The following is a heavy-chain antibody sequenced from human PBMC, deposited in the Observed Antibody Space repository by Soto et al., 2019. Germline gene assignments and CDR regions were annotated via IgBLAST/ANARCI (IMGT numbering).Heavy chain of an antibody. CDR3: ARVCGGAFDF. CDR2: IYYSRTS. V-gene: IGHV4-59*01. D-gene: IGHD2-21*01. Sequence: PSGTLSLTCTFSGGSISSYSCSWIWQPPGKVLEWIVYIYYSRTSNYNPSLNSRATISVDTSKNQFSLKLSSVTSADLAVYYCARVCGGAFDFSGQVSIVTVSS. CDR1: GGSISSYS. J-gene: IGHJ3*01.